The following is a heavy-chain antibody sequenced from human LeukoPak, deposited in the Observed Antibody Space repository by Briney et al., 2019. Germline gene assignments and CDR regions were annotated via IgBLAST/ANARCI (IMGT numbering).Heavy chain of an antibody. CDR3: ASSGRFGEDFDC. V-gene: IGHV1-2*02. D-gene: IGHD3-10*01. CDR2: INPSSGGT. CDR1: GYTFTGYY. Sequence: ASVRLSCKSSGYTFTGYYMHWVRQAPGQGLEWMGWINPSSGGTSYAQKFQGRVTMTRDASITTAYMELSRLRSDDTAVYYCASSGRFGEDFDCWGQGTLVTVSS. J-gene: IGHJ4*02.